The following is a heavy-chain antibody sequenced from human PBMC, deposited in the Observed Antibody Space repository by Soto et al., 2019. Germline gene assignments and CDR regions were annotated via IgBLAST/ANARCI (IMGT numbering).Heavy chain of an antibody. CDR1: VFNFGAFA. Sequence: GSLRLSCAAYVFNFGAFAVNWVRQAPGKGLEWVSGISVSDAFIYYADSVRGRFSISRDASENILYLQMNSLRVDDTALYYCTRETVAGITGLDYWGPGTLVTVSS. J-gene: IGHJ4*02. D-gene: IGHD1-20*01. CDR2: ISVSDAFI. V-gene: IGHV3-23*01. CDR3: TRETVAGITGLDY.